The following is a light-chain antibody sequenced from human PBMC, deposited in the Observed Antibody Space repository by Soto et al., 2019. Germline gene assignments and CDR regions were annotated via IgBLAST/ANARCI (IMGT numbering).Light chain of an antibody. CDR3: QQTYSSPYT. CDR1: QSISNY. V-gene: IGKV1-39*01. CDR2: AAS. J-gene: IGKJ2*01. Sequence: DIQMTQSPSSLSASVGDRVTITWRASQSISNYLNWYQQKPGKAPNLLVSAASTLQTGVPSSFSGSGSGTDFILSISSLQPEDFATYYCQQTYSSPYTFGQGTKLEIK.